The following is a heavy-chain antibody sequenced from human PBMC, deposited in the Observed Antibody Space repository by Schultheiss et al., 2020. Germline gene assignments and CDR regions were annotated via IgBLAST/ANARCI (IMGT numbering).Heavy chain of an antibody. Sequence: SETLSLTCAVSGYSISSGYYWGWIRQHPGKGLEWIGYIYYSGSTNYNPSLKSRVTISVDTSKNQFSLKLSSVTAADTAVYYCARQEETRGYCSSTSCYNWFDPWGQGTLVTVSS. CDR3: ARQEETRGYCSSTSCYNWFDP. CDR2: IYYSGST. J-gene: IGHJ5*02. CDR1: GYSISSGYY. V-gene: IGHV4-38-2*01. D-gene: IGHD2-2*01.